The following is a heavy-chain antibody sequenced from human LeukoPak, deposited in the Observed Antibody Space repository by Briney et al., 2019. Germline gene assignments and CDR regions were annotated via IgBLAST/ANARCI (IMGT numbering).Heavy chain of an antibody. D-gene: IGHD6-13*01. Sequence: SETLSLTCTVSGGSISSYYWSWIRQPPGKGLEWIGYIYYSGSTNYNPSLKSRVTISVDASKNQFSLKLSSVTAADTAVYYCAGGAAAGTAYYYYGMDVWGQGTTVTVSS. V-gene: IGHV4-59*01. J-gene: IGHJ6*02. CDR3: AGGAAAGTAYYYYGMDV. CDR2: IYYSGST. CDR1: GGSISSYY.